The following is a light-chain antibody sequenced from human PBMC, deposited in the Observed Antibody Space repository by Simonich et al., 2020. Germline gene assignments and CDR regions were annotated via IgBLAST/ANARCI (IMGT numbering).Light chain of an antibody. CDR3: QSYDSSLSGSV. CDR2: GNS. V-gene: IGLV1-40*01. Sequence: QSVLTQPPSVSGAPGQRVTISCTGSSSNIGAGYDVHWYLQLPGTAPKLLISGNSNRPSGVPDRFSGSKAGTSASLAITGLQAEDEADYYCQSYDSSLSGSVFGGGTKLTVL. J-gene: IGLJ2*01. CDR1: SSNIGAGYD.